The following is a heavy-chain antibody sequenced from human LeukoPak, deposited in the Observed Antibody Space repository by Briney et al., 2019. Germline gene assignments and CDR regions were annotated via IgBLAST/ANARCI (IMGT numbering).Heavy chain of an antibody. Sequence: GGSLRLSCAASGFTLSNSAMSWVRQAPGKGLEWVSNISGSGSGGSTYYADSVKGRFTISRDNSKNTLYLQMNSLRAEDTAVYYCAKEGGLGGVTIYYCYYYMDVWGKGTTVTISS. CDR3: AKEGGLGGVTIYYCYYYMDV. CDR2: ISGSGSGGST. CDR1: GFTLSNSA. J-gene: IGHJ6*03. V-gene: IGHV3-23*01. D-gene: IGHD4-17*01.